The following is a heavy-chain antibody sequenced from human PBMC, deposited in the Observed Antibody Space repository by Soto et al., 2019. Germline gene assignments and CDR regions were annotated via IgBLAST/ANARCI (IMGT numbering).Heavy chain of an antibody. V-gene: IGHV4-31*03. J-gene: IGHJ4*02. CDR1: GGSISSGGYY. D-gene: IGHD3-22*01. CDR3: ARGGYYDSSGFRMAWYEHYFDY. Sequence: QVQLQESGPGLVKPSQTLSLTCTVSGGSISSGGYYWSWIRQHPGKGLEWIGYIYYSGSTYYNPSLKSRVTISVDTSKNQFSLKLSSVTAADTAVYYCARGGYYDSSGFRMAWYEHYFDYWGQGTLVTVSS. CDR2: IYYSGST.